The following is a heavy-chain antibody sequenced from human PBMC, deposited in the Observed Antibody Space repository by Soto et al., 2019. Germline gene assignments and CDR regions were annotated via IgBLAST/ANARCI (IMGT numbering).Heavy chain of an antibody. Sequence: ASVKVSCKVSGYGLTELSMHWVRQAPGKGLEWMGGFDPAKGETLYAQKFQGRVTMTEDTSTDIAYMELSSLRSEDTAVYYCATVVSGAWGQGTLVTVSS. J-gene: IGHJ5*02. V-gene: IGHV1-24*01. CDR2: FDPAKGET. CDR3: ATVVSGA. CDR1: GYGLTELS. D-gene: IGHD3-10*01.